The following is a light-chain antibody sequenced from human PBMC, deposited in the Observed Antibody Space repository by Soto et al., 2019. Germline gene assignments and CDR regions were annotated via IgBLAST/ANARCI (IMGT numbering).Light chain of an antibody. J-gene: IGKJ5*01. V-gene: IGKV1-9*01. Sequence: NQMTQSPSSLSASVGDRVTITCRASQGISSYLAWYQQKPGKAPKLLIYAASTLESGVPSRFSGSGSGTDFTLTISSLQPEDFATYYCQQYENLPTFGQGTRLEI. CDR3: QQYENLPT. CDR1: QGISSY. CDR2: AAS.